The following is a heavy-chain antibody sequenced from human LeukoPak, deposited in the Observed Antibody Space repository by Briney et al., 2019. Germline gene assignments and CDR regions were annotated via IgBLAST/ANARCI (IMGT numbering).Heavy chain of an antibody. CDR1: GFTVSSNY. CDR3: AKGGGGVLAS. J-gene: IGHJ4*02. CDR2: ISGSGGST. D-gene: IGHD3-16*01. V-gene: IGHV3-23*01. Sequence: GGSLRLSCAASGFTVSSNYMSWVRQAPGKGLAWVSSISGSGGSTYYADSVKGRFTISRDNSRNTLFLQMNSLKADDTAVYYCAKGGGGVLASWGQGTLVTVSS.